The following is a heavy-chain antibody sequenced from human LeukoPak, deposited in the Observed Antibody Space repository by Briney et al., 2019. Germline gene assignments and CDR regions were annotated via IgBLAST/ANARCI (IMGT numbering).Heavy chain of an antibody. D-gene: IGHD2-2*01. V-gene: IGHV3-74*01. Sequence: GGSLRLSCVASGFSLSGYWMYWVRQAPGKGLMYISRNNGDGSTTNYADVVKGRFTMSRDNVKNTLYLQMDILRVEDTALYFCVRDYQFIQEVWGQGTTVTVSS. CDR1: GFSLSGYW. CDR3: VRDYQFIQEV. CDR2: NNGDGSTT. J-gene: IGHJ6*02.